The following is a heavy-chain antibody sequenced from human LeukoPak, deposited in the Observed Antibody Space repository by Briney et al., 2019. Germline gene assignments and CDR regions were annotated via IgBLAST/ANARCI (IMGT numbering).Heavy chain of an antibody. D-gene: IGHD5-24*01. Sequence: GRSLRLSCSASGFTFSNYIMHWVRQAPGKGLDWVAVIIENGNRQYYADSVKGRFTISRDNSKNTLYLQIDNLRVDDTAVYYCAKGRGKDGQNLFDYWGQGTLITVSS. CDR2: IIENGNRQ. J-gene: IGHJ4*02. V-gene: IGHV3-30*04. CDR3: AKGRGKDGQNLFDY. CDR1: GFTFSNYI.